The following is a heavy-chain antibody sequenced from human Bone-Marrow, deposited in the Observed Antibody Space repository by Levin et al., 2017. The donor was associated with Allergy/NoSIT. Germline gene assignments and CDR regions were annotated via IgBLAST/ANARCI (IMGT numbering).Heavy chain of an antibody. D-gene: IGHD1-26*01. CDR2: ISYDGSNK. Sequence: PGGSLRLSCAASGFTFSSYGMHWVRQAPGKGLEWVAVISYDGSNKYYADSVKGRFTISRDNSKNTLYLQMNSLRAEDTAVYYCAKVGNSGTIDYWGQGTLVTVSS. CDR1: GFTFSSYG. V-gene: IGHV3-30*18. CDR3: AKVGNSGTIDY. J-gene: IGHJ4*02.